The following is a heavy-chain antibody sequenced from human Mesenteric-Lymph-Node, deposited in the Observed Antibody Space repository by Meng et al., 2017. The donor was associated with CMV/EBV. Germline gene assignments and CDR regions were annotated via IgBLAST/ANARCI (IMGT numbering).Heavy chain of an antibody. J-gene: IGHJ4*02. D-gene: IGHD3-22*01. CDR2: IYYSGTT. V-gene: IGHV4-31*02. CDR3: ARDVGYYYDSSGYGYDFDS. CDR1: ISTGGYY. Sequence: ISTGGYYWSWIRQYPGKGLEWIGYIYYSGTTNYNPSLNSRVTISVDTSTNQFSLRLSSVTAADTAVYYCARDVGYYYDSSGYGYDFDSWGQGTLVTVSS.